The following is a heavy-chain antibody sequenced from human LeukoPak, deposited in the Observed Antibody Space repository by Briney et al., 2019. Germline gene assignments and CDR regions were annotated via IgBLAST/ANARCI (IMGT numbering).Heavy chain of an antibody. CDR3: ARDADCFDY. D-gene: IGHD3/OR15-3a*01. CDR2: IFYSGST. Sequence: SETLSLTCAVSSGSISTSNYYWGWVRQPPGTALEWIGNIFYSGSTYYSPSLKSRVTISLDTSRNQFSLKLSSVTAADTAVYYCARDADCFDYWGQGTLVTVSS. V-gene: IGHV4-39*07. CDR1: SGSISTSNYY. J-gene: IGHJ4*02.